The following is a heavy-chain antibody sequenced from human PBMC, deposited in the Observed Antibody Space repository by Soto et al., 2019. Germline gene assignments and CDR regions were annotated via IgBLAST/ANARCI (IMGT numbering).Heavy chain of an antibody. CDR2: IYYSGST. CDR3: ARAGPITMVRGVNSDWFDP. CDR1: GGSISSGGYY. D-gene: IGHD3-10*01. V-gene: IGHV4-31*03. J-gene: IGHJ5*02. Sequence: SETLSLTCTVSGGSISSGGYYWSWIRQHPGKGLEWIGYIYYSGSTYYNPSLKSRVTISVDTSKNQFSLKLSSVTAADTAVYYCARAGPITMVRGVNSDWFDPWGQGTLVTVSS.